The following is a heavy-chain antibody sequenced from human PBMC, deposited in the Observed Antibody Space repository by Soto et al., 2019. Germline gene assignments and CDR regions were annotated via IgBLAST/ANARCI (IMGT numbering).Heavy chain of an antibody. CDR1: GYTFTSYA. V-gene: IGHV1-3*05. D-gene: IGHD6-6*01. Sequence: QVQLVQSGAEEKKPGASVKVSCKASGYTFTSYAMHWVRQAPGQRLEWMGWINAGNGNTKYSQKFQGRVTITRDTSASPAYMALSSLRSEDTAVYYCARAPGGSSSFVDYWGQGTLVTVSS. CDR2: INAGNGNT. CDR3: ARAPGGSSSFVDY. J-gene: IGHJ4*02.